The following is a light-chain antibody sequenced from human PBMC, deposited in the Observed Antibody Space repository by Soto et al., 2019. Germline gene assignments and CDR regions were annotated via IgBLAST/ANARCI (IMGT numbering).Light chain of an antibody. Sequence: DIQMTQSPSTLSASVGDRVTITCRASQSITGWLAWFQQKPGKAPKLLIYKASTLKSGVPSRFSGSGSGTDFTLTTSSLQPEDFATYYCQQANSFPLTFGGGTKVDIK. CDR2: KAS. V-gene: IGKV1-5*03. CDR3: QQANSFPLT. J-gene: IGKJ4*01. CDR1: QSITGW.